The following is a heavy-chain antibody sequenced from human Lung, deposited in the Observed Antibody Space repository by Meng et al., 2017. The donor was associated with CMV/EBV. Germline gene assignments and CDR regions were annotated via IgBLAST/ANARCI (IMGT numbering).Heavy chain of an antibody. V-gene: IGHV1-2*02. CDR2: IYPNSGGT. D-gene: IGHD3-9*01. J-gene: IGHJ4*02. CDR1: GYTFTDHY. CDR3: ARDNDWGPDY. Sequence: ASXXVSCKASGYTFTDHYFHWVRQAPGQGLEWMGWIYPNSGGTHYAQKFQGRLTVTTDTSISTGYMEPSSLGSDDTAVYYCARDNDWGPDYWGQGTMVTGAS.